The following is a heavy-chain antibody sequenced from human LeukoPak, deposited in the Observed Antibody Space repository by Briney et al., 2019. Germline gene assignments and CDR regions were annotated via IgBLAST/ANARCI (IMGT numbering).Heavy chain of an antibody. V-gene: IGHV3-9*01. D-gene: IGHD3-3*01. Sequence: PGGSLRLSCEASGCTFDDYAMHWVRQAPWKGLEWVSTINWNSGGIGYAGSVNGRFTISRDNSKNSLYLHLNSLRPEETAFYYCVRDVLPVSRSGFDQWGKGTLVTVSS. CDR1: GCTFDDYA. CDR2: INWNSGGI. CDR3: VRDVLPVSRSGFDQ. J-gene: IGHJ4*02.